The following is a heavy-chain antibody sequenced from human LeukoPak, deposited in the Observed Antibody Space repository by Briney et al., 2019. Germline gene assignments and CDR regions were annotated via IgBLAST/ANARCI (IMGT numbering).Heavy chain of an antibody. CDR1: GFTFSGYS. CDR2: IRSKAYGGTT. CDR3: TRENLNGSGKSYDYYYGMDV. J-gene: IGHJ6*02. V-gene: IGHV3-49*03. Sequence: GGSLRLSCAASGFTFSGYSMNWFRQAPGKRLEWVGFIRSKAYGGTTEYAASVKGRFTISRDDSKSIAYLQMNSLKTEDTAVYYCTRENLNGSGKSYDYYYGMDVWGQGTTVTVSS. D-gene: IGHD3-10*01.